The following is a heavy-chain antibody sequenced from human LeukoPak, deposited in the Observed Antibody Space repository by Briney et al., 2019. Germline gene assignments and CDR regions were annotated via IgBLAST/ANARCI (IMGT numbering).Heavy chain of an antibody. V-gene: IGHV4-34*01. D-gene: IGHD5-12*01. J-gene: IGHJ4*02. Sequence: TSETLSLTCAVYGGSFSGYYWSWIRQPPGKGLEWIGEINHSGSTNYNPSLKSRVTISVDTSKNQFSLKLSSVTAADTAVYYCARDSVGIVATIFDYWGQGTLVTVSS. CDR2: INHSGST. CDR1: GGSFSGYY. CDR3: ARDSVGIVATIFDY.